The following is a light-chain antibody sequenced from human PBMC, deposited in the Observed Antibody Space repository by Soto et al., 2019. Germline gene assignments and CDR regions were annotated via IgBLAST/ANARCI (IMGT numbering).Light chain of an antibody. V-gene: IGKV3-15*01. J-gene: IGKJ4*01. Sequence: EIVMTQSPATLSVSPGERATLSCRASQSVSSNLPWYQQKPGQAPRLLIYDASTRATGIPARFSGSGSGTEYTLTISSLQSEDSAVYSCQQCSWHPFTVTFGGGTKVEIK. CDR3: QQCSWHPFTVT. CDR2: DAS. CDR1: QSVSSN.